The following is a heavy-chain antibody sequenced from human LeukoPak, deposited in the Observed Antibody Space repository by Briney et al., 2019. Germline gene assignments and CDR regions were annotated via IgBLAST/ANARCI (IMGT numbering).Heavy chain of an antibody. Sequence: GGSLRLSCAVSGFTVSSNYMSWVRQAPGKGLEWVSVIYSGGSTYYADSVKGRFTISRDNSKNTLYLQMNSLRAEDTAVYYCARGVTKPYGMDVWGQGTTVTVSS. CDR3: ARGVTKPYGMDV. J-gene: IGHJ6*02. D-gene: IGHD1-26*01. CDR1: GFTVSSNY. V-gene: IGHV3-66*01. CDR2: IYSGGST.